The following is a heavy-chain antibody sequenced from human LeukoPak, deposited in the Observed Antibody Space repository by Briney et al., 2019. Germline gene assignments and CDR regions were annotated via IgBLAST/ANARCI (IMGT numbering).Heavy chain of an antibody. D-gene: IGHD4-23*01. CDR1: AFTVSSNY. CDR3: AKDLIVYGGNPVY. V-gene: IGHV3-53*01. CDR2: IYSGGST. Sequence: GGSLRLSCAASAFTVSSNYMSWVRQAPGKGLEWVSVIYSGGSTYYADSVKGRFTISRDNSKNTLYLQMNSLRAEDTAVYYCAKDLIVYGGNPVYWGQGTLVTVSS. J-gene: IGHJ4*02.